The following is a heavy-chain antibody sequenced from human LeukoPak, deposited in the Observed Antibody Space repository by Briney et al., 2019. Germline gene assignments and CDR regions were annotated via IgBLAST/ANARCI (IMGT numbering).Heavy chain of an antibody. D-gene: IGHD1-14*01. Sequence: GGSLRLSCAASGFTFSSYAMHWVRQAPGKGLEWVAVISYDGSNKYYADSMKGRFTISRDNSKNTLYLQMNSLRAEDTAVYYCARDPNHGSLFDSWGQGTLVTVSS. J-gene: IGHJ4*02. CDR2: ISYDGSNK. V-gene: IGHV3-30-3*01. CDR3: ARDPNHGSLFDS. CDR1: GFTFSSYA.